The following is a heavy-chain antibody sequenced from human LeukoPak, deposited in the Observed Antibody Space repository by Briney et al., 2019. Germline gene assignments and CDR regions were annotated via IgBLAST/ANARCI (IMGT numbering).Heavy chain of an antibody. CDR3: ARIAAAGYVPPYYYYMDV. D-gene: IGHD6-13*01. CDR2: IKQDGSEK. V-gene: IGHV3-7*01. CDR1: GFTFSNYY. J-gene: IGHJ6*03. Sequence: GGSLRLSCAASGFTFSNYYMTWVRQAPGKGLEWVANIKQDGSEKYYVDSVKGRFTISRDNAKNSLYLRMNSLRAEDTAVYSCARIAAAGYVPPYYYYMDVWGKGTTVTVSS.